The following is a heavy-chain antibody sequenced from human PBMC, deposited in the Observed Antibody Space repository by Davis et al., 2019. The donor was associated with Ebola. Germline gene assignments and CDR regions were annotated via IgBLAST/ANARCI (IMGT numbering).Heavy chain of an antibody. V-gene: IGHV1-69*13. Sequence: SVKVSCKAPAGNFNTYSISWVRQVPGQGLEWMGTIIPMFGTREYAESLKDRLVLTADESTRTANLELSSLRDDDTATYYCARGGWGSYFDDWGQGTLVTVSS. CDR1: AGNFNTYS. D-gene: IGHD3-16*01. J-gene: IGHJ4*02. CDR3: ARGGWGSYFDD. CDR2: IIPMFGTR.